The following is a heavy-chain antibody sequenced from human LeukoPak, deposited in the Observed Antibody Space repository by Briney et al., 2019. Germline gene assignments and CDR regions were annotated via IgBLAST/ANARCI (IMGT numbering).Heavy chain of an antibody. Sequence: SETLSLTCTLSGASMTNHYWSWVRQPPGKGLEWIAYIYYSGITNYNPSLKSRVTISVDTSKNQFSLQLSSVTAADTAVYSCARIYYYDSSGYYYDYWGQGTLVTVSS. CDR2: IYYSGIT. J-gene: IGHJ4*02. D-gene: IGHD3-22*01. CDR3: ARIYYYDSSGYYYDY. CDR1: GASMTNHY. V-gene: IGHV4-59*11.